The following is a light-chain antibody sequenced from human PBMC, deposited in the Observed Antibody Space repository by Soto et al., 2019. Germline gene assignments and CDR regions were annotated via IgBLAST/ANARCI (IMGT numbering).Light chain of an antibody. Sequence: EIVLTQSPGTLSLFRGERATLSCRASQSIATAFLAWYQQKPGQAPRLLIYGASSRAAGIPDRFSGSGSGTDFTLTISRLEPEDVAMYYCQQYESTLKTFGQGTKVE. V-gene: IGKV3-20*01. CDR2: GAS. J-gene: IGKJ1*01. CDR1: QSIATAF. CDR3: QQYESTLKT.